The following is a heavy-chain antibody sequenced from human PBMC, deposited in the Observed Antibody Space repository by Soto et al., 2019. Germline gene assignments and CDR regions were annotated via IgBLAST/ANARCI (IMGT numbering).Heavy chain of an antibody. CDR1: GYTFTSYA. J-gene: IGHJ4*02. D-gene: IGHD3-10*01. CDR3: ARDMGFGLSDY. V-gene: IGHV1-3*01. Sequence: QVQLVQSGAEVKKPGASVKVSCKASGYTFTSYAMHWVRQAPGQRLEWMGWINAGNGNTKYSQKFQGRVTITRDTAASTAYRELSSRRSEDTAVYYCARDMGFGLSDYWGQGTLVTVSS. CDR2: INAGNGNT.